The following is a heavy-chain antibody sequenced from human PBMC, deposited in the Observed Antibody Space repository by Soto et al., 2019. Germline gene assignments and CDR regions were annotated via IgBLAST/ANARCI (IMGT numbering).Heavy chain of an antibody. D-gene: IGHD4-17*01. CDR3: ASADDYGDYFFDY. CDR1: GGTFSSYA. CDR2: IIPIFGTA. Sequence: SVKVSCKASGGTFSSYAISWVRQAPGQGLEWMGGIIPIFGTANYAQKFQGIVTITADKSTSTAYMELSSLRSEDTAVYYCASADDYGDYFFDYWGQGTLVTVSS. V-gene: IGHV1-69*06. J-gene: IGHJ4*02.